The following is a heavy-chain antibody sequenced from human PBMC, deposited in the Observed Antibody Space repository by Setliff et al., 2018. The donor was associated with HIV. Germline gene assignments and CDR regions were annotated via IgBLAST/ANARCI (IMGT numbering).Heavy chain of an antibody. J-gene: IGHJ4*02. V-gene: IGHV4-31*03. CDR1: GGSISRGGYY. D-gene: IGHD1-26*01. CDR2: IYYTGST. CDR3: ARGGFKWSGSYADY. Sequence: SETLSLTCTVSGGSISRGGYYWSWIRQHPGKGLEWIGYIYYTGSTYYNPSLKSRVTISVDTAKNQFSLNLTSVTAADTAVYYCARGGFKWSGSYADYWGQGTLVTVSS.